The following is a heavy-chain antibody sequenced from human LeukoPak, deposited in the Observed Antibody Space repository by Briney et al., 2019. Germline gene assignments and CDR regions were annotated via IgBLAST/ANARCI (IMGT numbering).Heavy chain of an antibody. CDR2: IVVGSGNT. J-gene: IGHJ4*02. V-gene: IGHV1-58*02. Sequence: GASVKVSCKASGYTFTSYGISWVRQARGQRLEWIGWIVVGSGNTNYAQKFQERVTITRDMSTSTAYMELSSLRSEDTAVYYCAVSGIAAAGKGEVGFDYWGQGTLVTVSS. CDR1: GYTFTSYG. D-gene: IGHD6-13*01. CDR3: AVSGIAAAGKGEVGFDY.